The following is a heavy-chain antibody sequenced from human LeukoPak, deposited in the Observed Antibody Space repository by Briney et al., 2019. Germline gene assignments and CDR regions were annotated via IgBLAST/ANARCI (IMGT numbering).Heavy chain of an antibody. V-gene: IGHV3-23*01. CDR2: ISGSGGST. CDR3: AKAGHYDILTGYLDDAFDI. D-gene: IGHD3-9*01. Sequence: GGSLRLSCAASGFTFSSYAMSWVRQAPGKGLEWVSAISGSGGSTYYADSVKGRFTISRDNSKNTLYLQMNSLRAEDTAAYYCAKAGHYDILTGYLDDAFDIWGQGTMVTVSS. CDR1: GFTFSSYA. J-gene: IGHJ3*02.